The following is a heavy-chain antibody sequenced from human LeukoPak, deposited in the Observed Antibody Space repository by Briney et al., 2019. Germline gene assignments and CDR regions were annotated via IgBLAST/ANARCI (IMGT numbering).Heavy chain of an antibody. Sequence: QPGGSLRLSCAASGFTVSSYEMNWVRQAAGKGLEWVSYISSSGSTIYYADSVKGRFTISRHNAKNSLYLQMNSLRAEDTAVYYCAELGITMVGGVWGKGTTVTTSP. V-gene: IGHV3-48*03. CDR1: GFTVSSYE. CDR3: AELGITMVGGV. J-gene: IGHJ6*04. CDR2: ISSSGSTI. D-gene: IGHD3-10*02.